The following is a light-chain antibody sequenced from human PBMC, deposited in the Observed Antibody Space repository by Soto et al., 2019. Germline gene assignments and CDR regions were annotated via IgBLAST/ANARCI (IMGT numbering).Light chain of an antibody. CDR1: QSISSW. J-gene: IGKJ1*01. V-gene: IGKV1-5*01. CDR2: DAS. CDR3: QHMRT. Sequence: DIQMTQSPSTLSASVGDRVTITCRASQSISSWLAWYQQKPAKAPQLLIFDASSLESGVPSRFSGSGFGTEFSLTISSLQPDDFGSYYCQHMRTFGQGTKVDIK.